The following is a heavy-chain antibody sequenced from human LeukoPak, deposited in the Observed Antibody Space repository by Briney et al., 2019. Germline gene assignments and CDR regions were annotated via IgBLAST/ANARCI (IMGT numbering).Heavy chain of an antibody. Sequence: GGSLRLSCAASGFTFSSYGMHWVRQAPGKGLEWVAVIWYDGSNKYYADSVKGRFTISRDNSKNTLYLQMNGLRAEDTAVYYCVRSAFHAGSGNYYDYWGQGTLVTVSS. CDR3: VRSAFHAGSGNYYDY. V-gene: IGHV3-33*01. CDR2: IWYDGSNK. D-gene: IGHD3-22*01. CDR1: GFTFSSYG. J-gene: IGHJ4*02.